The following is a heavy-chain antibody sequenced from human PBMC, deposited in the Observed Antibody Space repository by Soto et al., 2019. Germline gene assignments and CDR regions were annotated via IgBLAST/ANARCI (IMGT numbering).Heavy chain of an antibody. CDR3: ASPPRATVTDNIFDF. D-gene: IGHD4-17*01. Sequence: GGSLRLSCAASGFTFNSYVMNWVRQAPGKGLEWVSGISGSDGSTYYSDSVKGRFTISRDNSKNTLYLQMTGLRAEDTALYYCASPPRATVTDNIFDFWGQGTLVTVSS. CDR1: GFTFNSYV. J-gene: IGHJ4*02. CDR2: ISGSDGST. V-gene: IGHV3-23*01.